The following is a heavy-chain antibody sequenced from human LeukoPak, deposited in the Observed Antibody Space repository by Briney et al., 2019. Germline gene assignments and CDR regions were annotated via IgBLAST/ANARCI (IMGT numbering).Heavy chain of an antibody. CDR3: ARASFNVVFGNWFDP. J-gene: IGHJ5*02. CDR2: VYYSGST. Sequence: SETLSLTCTVSSGSIGSSSNYWGWIRQAPGKGLEWIGNVYYSGSTFYNPSLKSRVTISVDTSKNPFSLKLRSVTAADTAIYYCARASFNVVFGNWFDPWGQGTLVTVSS. D-gene: IGHD2-8*01. CDR1: SGSIGSSSNY. V-gene: IGHV4-39*01.